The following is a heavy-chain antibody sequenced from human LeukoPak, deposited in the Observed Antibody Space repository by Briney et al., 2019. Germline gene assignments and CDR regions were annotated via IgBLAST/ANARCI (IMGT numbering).Heavy chain of an antibody. V-gene: IGHV4-34*01. CDR3: ASLGKRDYYGSGSYYKGYYYGMDV. D-gene: IGHD3-10*01. CDR1: GGSFSGYY. CDR2: INHSGST. J-gene: IGHJ6*04. Sequence: SETLSLTCAVYGGSFSGYYWSWIRQPPGKGLEWIGEINHSGSTNYNPSLKSRVTISVDTSKNQFSLKLSPVTAADTAVYYCASLGKRDYYGSGSYYKGYYYGMDVWGKGTTVTVSS.